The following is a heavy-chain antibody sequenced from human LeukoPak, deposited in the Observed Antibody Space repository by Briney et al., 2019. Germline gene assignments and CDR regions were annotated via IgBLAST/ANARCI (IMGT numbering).Heavy chain of an antibody. CDR1: GFTFSSYW. D-gene: IGHD5-18*01. Sequence: GRSLRLSCAASGFTFSSYWMSWVRQAPGKGLEWVANIKQDGGEKYYVDSVKGRFTISRDNAKNSLYLQMNSLRAEDTAVYYCSRVDTDLNYYYYYGMDVWGKGTTVTVSS. V-gene: IGHV3-7*03. CDR2: IKQDGGEK. J-gene: IGHJ6*04. CDR3: SRVDTDLNYYYYYGMDV.